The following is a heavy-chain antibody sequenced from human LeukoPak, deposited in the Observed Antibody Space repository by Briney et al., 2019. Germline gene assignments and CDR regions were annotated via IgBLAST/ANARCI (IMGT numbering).Heavy chain of an antibody. CDR1: GGSISSGGYY. Sequence: PSQTLSLTCTVSGGSISSGGYYWSWIRQHPGKGLEWIGYIYYSGSTYYNPSLKSRVTISVDTSKNQFSLKLSSVTAADTAVYCCARGGYYGSGSNYDYWGQGTLVTVSS. CDR3: ARGGYYGSGSNYDY. V-gene: IGHV4-31*03. J-gene: IGHJ4*02. D-gene: IGHD3-10*01. CDR2: IYYSGST.